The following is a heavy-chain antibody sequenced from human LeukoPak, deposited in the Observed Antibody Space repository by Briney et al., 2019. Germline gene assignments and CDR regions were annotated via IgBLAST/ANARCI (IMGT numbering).Heavy chain of an antibody. V-gene: IGHV3-30*03. CDR3: ARDSQRWSLENFYAMDV. J-gene: IGHJ6*02. Sequence: GRSLRLSCAASGFTFSRFGIHWVRQAPGRGLQWVALISYDGSKTYYAASVKDRFTISRDNSKNTLYLQMNSLRTDDTAVYYCARDSQRWSLENFYAMDVWGQGTTVSVSS. D-gene: IGHD1-1*01. CDR2: ISYDGSKT. CDR1: GFTFSRFG.